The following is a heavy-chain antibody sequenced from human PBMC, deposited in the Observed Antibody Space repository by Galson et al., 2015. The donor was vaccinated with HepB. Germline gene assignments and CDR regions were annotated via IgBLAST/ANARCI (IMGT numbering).Heavy chain of an antibody. Sequence: CAISGDSVSTDSAAWNWVRQSPSRGLEWLGRTYYRSKWFNDYEVSVKSRITINPDTSKNQLSLHLNSVTPEDTAIYYCAGVYLGYPYYIDSWGQGTLATVSS. V-gene: IGHV6-1*01. CDR2: TYYRSKWFN. CDR3: AGVYLGYPYYIDS. CDR1: GDSVSTDSAA. D-gene: IGHD3-16*01. J-gene: IGHJ4*02.